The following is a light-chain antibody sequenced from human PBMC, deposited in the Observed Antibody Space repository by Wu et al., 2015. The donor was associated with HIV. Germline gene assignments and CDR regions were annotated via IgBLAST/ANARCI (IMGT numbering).Light chain of an antibody. CDR3: QQASSFPQT. J-gene: IGKJ5*01. V-gene: IGKV1-12*01. Sequence: DIQMIQSPSSVSASVGDDVSMTCRASQDIGDSLAWYQQRSGGVPKLLIYAASRLESGVTSRFNASGSGTEFTLYIGNLQSVDFATYFCQQASSFPQTFGQGTLVEIK. CDR2: AAS. CDR1: QDIGDS.